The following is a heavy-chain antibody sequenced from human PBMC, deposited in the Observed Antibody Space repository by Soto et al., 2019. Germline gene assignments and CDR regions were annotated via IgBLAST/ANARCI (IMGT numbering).Heavy chain of an antibody. CDR2: LSGSGTST. D-gene: IGHD6-19*01. Sequence: GGSLRLSCAASGFSFVNYAMNWVRQAPGKGLEWVSGLSGSGTSTYYADSVKGRFTISRDNSRDTLFLQMNGLTADDTAVYYCAKATTNGGWFNPFDSWGQGALVTVSS. J-gene: IGHJ4*02. CDR1: GFSFVNYA. V-gene: IGHV3-23*01. CDR3: AKATTNGGWFNPFDS.